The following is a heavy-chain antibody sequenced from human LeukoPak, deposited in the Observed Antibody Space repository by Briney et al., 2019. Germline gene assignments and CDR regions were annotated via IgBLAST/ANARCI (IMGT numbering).Heavy chain of an antibody. CDR3: ARDRSGSSWADWFDP. CDR1: GGTFSSYA. D-gene: IGHD6-13*01. V-gene: IGHV1-69*04. J-gene: IGHJ5*02. CDR2: IIPILGIA. Sequence: SVKVSCKAPGGTFSSYAISWVRQAPGQGLEWMGRIIPILGIANYAQKFQGRVTITADKSTSTAYMELSSLRSEDTAVYYCARDRSGSSWADWFDPWGQGTLVTVSS.